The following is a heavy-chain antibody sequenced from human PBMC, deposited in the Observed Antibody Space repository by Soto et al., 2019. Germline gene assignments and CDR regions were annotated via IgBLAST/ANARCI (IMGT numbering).Heavy chain of an antibody. Sequence: ETLSLTCAVYGGSFSGYYWSWIRQPPGKGLEWIGEINHSGSTNYNPSLKSRVTISVDTSKNQFSLKLSSVTAADTAVYYCARGGYYRSGSYYFYYYYGMDVWGQGTTVTVSS. V-gene: IGHV4-34*01. D-gene: IGHD3-10*01. CDR1: GGSFSGYY. CDR3: ARGGYYRSGSYYFYYYYGMDV. J-gene: IGHJ6*02. CDR2: INHSGST.